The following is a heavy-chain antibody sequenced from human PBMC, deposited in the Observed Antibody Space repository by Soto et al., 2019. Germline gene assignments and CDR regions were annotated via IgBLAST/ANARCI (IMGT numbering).Heavy chain of an antibody. Sequence: SSGGYYWSWIRQHPGKGLEWVSSISWNSGNIGYADSVKGRFTTSRDNAKNSLYLQMNSLRPEDTALYYCVRSKGGYSYGTPFDYWGQGTLVTVSS. D-gene: IGHD5-18*01. J-gene: IGHJ4*02. V-gene: IGHV3-9*01. CDR3: VRSKGGYSYGTPFDY. CDR1: SSGGYY. CDR2: ISWNSGNI.